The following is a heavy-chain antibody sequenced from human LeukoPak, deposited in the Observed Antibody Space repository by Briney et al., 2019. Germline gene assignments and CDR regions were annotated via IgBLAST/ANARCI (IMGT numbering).Heavy chain of an antibody. D-gene: IGHD4-17*01. V-gene: IGHV4-59*12. CDR3: ARGNDYPSYFDF. CDR1: GGSLRSYY. CDR2: IYYSGST. Sequence: SETLSLTRTVSGGSLRSYYWSWIRQPPGKGLEWIGYIYYSGSTNYNPSLKSRVNIAVDTSKNQFSLKVSSVTAADTAVYYCARGNDYPSYFDFWGQGTLVTVSS. J-gene: IGHJ4*02.